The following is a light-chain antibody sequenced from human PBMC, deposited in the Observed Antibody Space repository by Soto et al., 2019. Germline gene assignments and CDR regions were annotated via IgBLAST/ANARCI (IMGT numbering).Light chain of an antibody. CDR3: QQYSSALIT. CDR2: DAS. Sequence: DIQMTQSPSTLSASVGDRVTITCRASQSISTWLAWYQQKPGKAPKLLIYDASSLQSGVPSRFSGSGSGTEFTLTISSLQPDDFATYYCQQYSSALITFGQGTRLEIK. V-gene: IGKV1-5*01. CDR1: QSISTW. J-gene: IGKJ5*01.